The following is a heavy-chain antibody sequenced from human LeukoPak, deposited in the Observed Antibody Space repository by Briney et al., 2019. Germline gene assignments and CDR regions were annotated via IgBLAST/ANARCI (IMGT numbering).Heavy chain of an antibody. J-gene: IGHJ6*02. V-gene: IGHV3-30*09. Sequence: GGSLRLSCAASGFTFSSYAMHWVRQAPGKGLEWVAVISYDGSNKYYADSVKGRFAISRDNSKITLSLHMNSLRAEDTAVYYCARERTNGYCSGGSCYSEDYGMDVWGQGTTVTVSS. D-gene: IGHD2-15*01. CDR2: ISYDGSNK. CDR3: ARERTNGYCSGGSCYSEDYGMDV. CDR1: GFTFSSYA.